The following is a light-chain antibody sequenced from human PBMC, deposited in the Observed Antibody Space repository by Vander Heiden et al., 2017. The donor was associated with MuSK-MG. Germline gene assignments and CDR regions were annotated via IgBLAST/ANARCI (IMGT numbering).Light chain of an antibody. Sequence: QSVLTQPPSVSGAPGQRVTISCTGSSSNSGAGYDVRWYVQLPGTAPKLLISGNSNRPSGVPDRFSGSKSGTSASLAITGLQAEEEADDDCQSYDSSLSGPHVVFGGGTKLTVL. CDR2: GNS. J-gene: IGLJ2*01. V-gene: IGLV1-40*01. CDR1: SSNSGAGYD. CDR3: QSYDSSLSGPHVV.